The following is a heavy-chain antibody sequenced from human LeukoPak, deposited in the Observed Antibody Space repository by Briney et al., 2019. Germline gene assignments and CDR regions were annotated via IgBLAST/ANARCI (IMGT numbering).Heavy chain of an antibody. D-gene: IGHD2-15*01. CDR3: ARDSAFSSYSN. V-gene: IGHV3-53*01. Sequence: VGSLRLSCTASGFTISNNYMSWVRQAPGQGLEWVSIIYSDRSTYYPESVKGRFTITRDDSKNTLFLQMDSLRVEDTAIYYCARDSAFSSYSNWGQGALVTVSS. J-gene: IGHJ1*01. CDR1: GFTISNNY. CDR2: IYSDRST.